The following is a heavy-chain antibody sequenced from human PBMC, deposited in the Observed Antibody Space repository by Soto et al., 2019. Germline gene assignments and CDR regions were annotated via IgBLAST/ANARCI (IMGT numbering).Heavy chain of an antibody. D-gene: IGHD6-19*01. V-gene: IGHV3-30*04. CDR1: GFTFSTYP. Sequence: QVQLVESGGGVVQPGRSLRLACAASGFTFSTYPMHWVRQAPGKGLEWVAVTSYDGRNKYYADSVKGRFTISRDNSKNTLYLQMNSLRPEETAVYYCARDWGSSGWFRGGDYWGQGTPVTVTS. J-gene: IGHJ4*02. CDR3: ARDWGSSGWFRGGDY. CDR2: TSYDGRNK.